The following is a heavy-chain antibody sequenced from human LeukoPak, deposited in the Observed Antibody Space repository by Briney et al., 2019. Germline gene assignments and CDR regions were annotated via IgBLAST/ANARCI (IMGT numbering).Heavy chain of an antibody. CDR1: GFTFSSYA. CDR2: ISGSGGST. D-gene: IGHD5-24*01. Sequence: PGGSLRLSCAASGFTFSSYAMSWVRQAPGKRLEWVSAISGSGGSTYYADSVKGRFTISRDNSKNTLYLQMNSLRAEDTAVYYCAKDRIPPEMATTYLWGQGTLVTVSS. CDR3: AKDRIPPEMATTYL. J-gene: IGHJ5*02. V-gene: IGHV3-23*01.